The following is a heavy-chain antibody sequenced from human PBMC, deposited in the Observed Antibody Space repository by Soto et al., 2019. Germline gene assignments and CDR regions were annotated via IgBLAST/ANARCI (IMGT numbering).Heavy chain of an antibody. V-gene: IGHV4-34*01. Sequence: SETLSLTVAVYCGSFSGYYWIWILQPPGKGVDCIGEINHSVSTNYNPSLKSRVTISVDTSKNQFSLKLSSVTAADTAVYYCARDTLVLRFLEWLIYSRSWGGTYYYGMDVWGQGTTVTVSS. CDR3: ARDTLVLRFLEWLIYSRSWGGTYYYGMDV. CDR2: INHSVST. J-gene: IGHJ6*02. D-gene: IGHD3-3*01. CDR1: CGSFSGYY.